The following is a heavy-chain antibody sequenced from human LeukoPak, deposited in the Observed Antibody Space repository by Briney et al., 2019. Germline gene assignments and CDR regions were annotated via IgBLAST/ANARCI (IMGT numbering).Heavy chain of an antibody. CDR1: GFTFSSYG. Sequence: GGSLRLSCAASGFTFSSYGIHWVRQAPGKGLEWVAFIRYDGSNKYQADSVKGRFTISRDNSKNTVYLQMNSLRAEDTAIYYCAKVTYGSGTYGAFDSWGQGTLVTVSS. V-gene: IGHV3-30*02. CDR3: AKVTYGSGTYGAFDS. CDR2: IRYDGSNK. J-gene: IGHJ4*02. D-gene: IGHD3-10*01.